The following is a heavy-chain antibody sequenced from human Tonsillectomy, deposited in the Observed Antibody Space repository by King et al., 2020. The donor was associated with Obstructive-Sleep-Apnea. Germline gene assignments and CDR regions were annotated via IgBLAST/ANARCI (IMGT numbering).Heavy chain of an antibody. CDR2: INHSGNT. CDR3: ARGSGAAAINWFDP. Sequence: VQLQQGGAGLLKPSETLSLTCAVFGGSFRDYYWRWIRQPPGKGLEWIGEINHSGNTNYNPSLKSRVTISVDTSKNQFSLKLNSVTAADTAVYYCARGSGAAAINWFDPWGQGTLVTVSS. V-gene: IGHV4-34*01. CDR1: GGSFRDYY. J-gene: IGHJ5*02. D-gene: IGHD6-13*01.